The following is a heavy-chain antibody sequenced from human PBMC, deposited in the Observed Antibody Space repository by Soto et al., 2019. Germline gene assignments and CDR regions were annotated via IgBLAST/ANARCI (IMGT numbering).Heavy chain of an antibody. CDR1: GFTFSSYS. CDR2: ISSSSSYI. J-gene: IGHJ2*01. D-gene: IGHD2-2*01. V-gene: IGHV3-21*01. CDR3: ATSEPPTKMGGSTSSEKPGVVWYFDL. Sequence: EVQLVESGGGLVKPGGSLRLSCAASGFTFSSYSMNWVRQAPGKGLEWVSSISSSSSYIYYADSVKGRFTISRDNAKNSLYLQMNSLRAEDTAVYYCATSEPPTKMGGSTSSEKPGVVWYFDLWGRGTLVTVSS.